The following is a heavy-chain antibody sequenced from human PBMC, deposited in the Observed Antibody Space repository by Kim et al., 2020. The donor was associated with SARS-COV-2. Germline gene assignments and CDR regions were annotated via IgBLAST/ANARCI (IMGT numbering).Heavy chain of an antibody. CDR3: ARTKSDALLIDAFDI. J-gene: IGHJ3*02. V-gene: IGHV1-46*01. CDR2: IDPSGWST. CDR1: GYTFTSYY. D-gene: IGHD2-2*01. Sequence: ASVKVSCKASGYTFTSYYMHWVRQAPGQGPEWMGIIDPSGWSTDYAQRFQGRVAMTRDTSTSTVYMELSSLRSEETAVYYCARTKSDALLIDAFDIWGQGTMVTVSS.